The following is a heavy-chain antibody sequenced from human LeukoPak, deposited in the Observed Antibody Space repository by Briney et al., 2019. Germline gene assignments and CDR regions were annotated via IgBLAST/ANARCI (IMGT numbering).Heavy chain of an antibody. J-gene: IGHJ6*03. CDR3: ASGSYGSGFYYFYYMDV. CDR1: GITFSDHY. Sequence: AGGSLRLSCAASGITFSDHYMSWIRQAPGKGLEWLSYISSGGDSIYYADSVKGRFTISRDNAKNSVSLQMNSLRAEDTAVYYCASGSYGSGFYYFYYMDVWGKGTTVTVSS. D-gene: IGHD3-10*01. CDR2: ISSGGDSI. V-gene: IGHV3-11*04.